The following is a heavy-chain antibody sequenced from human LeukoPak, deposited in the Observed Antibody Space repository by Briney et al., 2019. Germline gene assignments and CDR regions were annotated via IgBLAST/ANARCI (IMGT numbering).Heavy chain of an antibody. J-gene: IGHJ4*02. CDR1: GFTFSSHA. Sequence: GGSLRLSCAASGFTFSSHAMSWVRQAPGKGLEWVSTISGSGGSTYYADSVKGRFTISRDNSKNTLYLQMSSLRAEDTAVYYCVKGGYTAMVQFDYWGQGTLVTVSS. CDR2: ISGSGGST. V-gene: IGHV3-23*01. CDR3: VKGGYTAMVQFDY. D-gene: IGHD5-18*01.